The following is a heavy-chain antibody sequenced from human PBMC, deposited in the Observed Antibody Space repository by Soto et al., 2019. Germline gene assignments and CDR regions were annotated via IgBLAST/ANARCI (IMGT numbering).Heavy chain of an antibody. Sequence: SLRLSCSASVFIFFDYYLCLFRQAPGKGLEWVGVMRSKAYGETTEYAASVKGTFTISRDDSISIAYLQMNSLRTEDTAVYYCTRGEDSSGSPLMDVWGQGTTVTVSS. CDR1: VFIFFDYY. J-gene: IGHJ6*02. D-gene: IGHD2-15*01. CDR2: MRSKAYGETT. V-gene: IGHV3-49*03. CDR3: TRGEDSSGSPLMDV.